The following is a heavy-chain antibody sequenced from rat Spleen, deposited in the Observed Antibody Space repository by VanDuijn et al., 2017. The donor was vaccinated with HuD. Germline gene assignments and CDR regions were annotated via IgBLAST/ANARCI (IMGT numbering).Heavy chain of an antibody. V-gene: IGHV5-25*01. CDR3: ARHSNYGGYSPHWYFDF. D-gene: IGHD1-11*01. CDR2: ISTGGGNT. Sequence: EVQLVESGGGLVQPGRSMKLSCAALGFTFSNYYMAWVRQAPTKGLEWVASISTGGGNTYYRDSVKGRFTISRDNAKSTLYLQMDSLRSEDTATYYCARHSNYGGYSPHWYFDFWGPGTMVTVSS. CDR1: GFTFSNYY. J-gene: IGHJ1*01.